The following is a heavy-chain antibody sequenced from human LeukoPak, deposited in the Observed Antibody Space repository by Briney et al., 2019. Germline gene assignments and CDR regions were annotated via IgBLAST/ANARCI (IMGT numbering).Heavy chain of an antibody. Sequence: SVKVSCKASGGTFSSYAISWVRQAPGQGLEWMGGIIPIFGTANYAQKFQGRVTITADESTSTAYMELSSLRPEDTAVYYCAKGDGYNYEGSNFDYWGQGTLVTVSS. V-gene: IGHV1-69*01. CDR3: AKGDGYNYEGSNFDY. CDR2: IIPIFGTA. CDR1: GGTFSSYA. D-gene: IGHD5-24*01. J-gene: IGHJ4*02.